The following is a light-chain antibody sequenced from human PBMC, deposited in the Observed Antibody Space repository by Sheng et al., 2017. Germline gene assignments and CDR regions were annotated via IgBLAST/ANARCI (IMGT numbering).Light chain of an antibody. CDR2: DAS. J-gene: IGKJ4*01. Sequence: DIQMTQSPPSLSASIGDTVTMTCQASQGIANFLNWYQQKPGKAPNLVIYDASNLETGVSSRFSGSGSGTDFTFTITSLQPEDIGTYYCQQYDNVPLTFGRGTEGGDQT. CDR1: QGIANF. CDR3: QQYDNVPLT. V-gene: IGKV1-33*01.